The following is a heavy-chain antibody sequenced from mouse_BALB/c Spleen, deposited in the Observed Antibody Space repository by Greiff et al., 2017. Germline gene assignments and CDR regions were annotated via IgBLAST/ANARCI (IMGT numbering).Heavy chain of an antibody. J-gene: IGHJ3*01. Sequence: VQLLQSGPGLVAPSQCLSITCTVSGFSLTSYGVHWVRQPPVKGLEWLGVIWAGGSTNYNSALMSRLSISRDNSKSQVFLNMNSLQTDDTAMYYCARDRNYDVAYWGQGTLVTVSA. D-gene: IGHD2-4*01. CDR3: ARDRNYDVAY. CDR1: GFSLTSYG. CDR2: IWAGGST. V-gene: IGHV2-9*02.